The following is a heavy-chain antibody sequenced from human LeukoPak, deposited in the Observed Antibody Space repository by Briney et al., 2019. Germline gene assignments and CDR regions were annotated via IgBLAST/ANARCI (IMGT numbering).Heavy chain of an antibody. CDR2: INHSGST. V-gene: IGHV4-34*01. CDR3: ARGRGYSYGYPRGYYYGMDV. Sequence: SETLSLTCAVYGGSFSGYYWSWIRQPPGKGLEWIGEINHSGSTNYNPSLKSRVTISVDTSKNQFSLKLSSVTAADTAVYYCARGRGYSYGYPRGYYYGMDVWGQGTTVTVSS. D-gene: IGHD5-18*01. CDR1: GGSFSGYY. J-gene: IGHJ6*02.